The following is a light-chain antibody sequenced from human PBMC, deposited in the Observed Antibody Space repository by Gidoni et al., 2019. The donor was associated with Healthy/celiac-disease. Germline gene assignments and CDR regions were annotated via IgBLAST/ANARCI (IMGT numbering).Light chain of an antibody. V-gene: IGKV3-11*01. CDR1: QSVSSY. Sequence: EIVLTQSPATLSLSPGERATLSRRASQSVSSYLAWYQQKPGQAPRLLIYDASNRATGIPARFSGSGSGTDFTLTISSLEPEDFAVYYCQQRSNWPRTFXXXTKVEIK. J-gene: IGKJ1*01. CDR2: DAS. CDR3: QQRSNWPRT.